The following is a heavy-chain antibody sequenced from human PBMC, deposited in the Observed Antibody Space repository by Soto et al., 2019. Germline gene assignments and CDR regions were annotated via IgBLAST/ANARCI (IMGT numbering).Heavy chain of an antibody. CDR2: ISAYNGNT. D-gene: IGHD3-16*01. V-gene: IGHV1-18*01. CDR1: GYTFTNFG. Sequence: QVHLVQSGAEGKKPGASVKVSCTASGYTFTNFGISWVRQAPGQELEWMGWISAYNGNTNYAQKFQGRVTMTTDTSTSTAYMELRSLRSDDKAVYYCARRGTPLDYWGQGTLVTVSS. CDR3: ARRGTPLDY. J-gene: IGHJ4*02.